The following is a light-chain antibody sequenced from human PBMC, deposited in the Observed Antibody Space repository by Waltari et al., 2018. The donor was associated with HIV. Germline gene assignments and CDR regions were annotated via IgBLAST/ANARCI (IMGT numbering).Light chain of an antibody. J-gene: IGLJ2*01. V-gene: IGLV3-25*03. Sequence: SHALTQAPSVSVSPGQTATITCPGEMLSAHPGYWYQQRPGQAPVLLIYRDKERSPGIPPRFSGSSSGTSITLTISGVQAEDEADYYCQSADSRGVHKFFGGGTKLTVL. CDR2: RDK. CDR1: MLSAHP. CDR3: QSADSRGVHKF.